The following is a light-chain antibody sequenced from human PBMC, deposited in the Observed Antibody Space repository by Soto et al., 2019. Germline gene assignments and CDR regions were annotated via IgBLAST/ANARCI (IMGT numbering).Light chain of an antibody. CDR1: QSISSW. J-gene: IGKJ4*01. CDR3: QQYNSYSLT. Sequence: DIQMTQSPSTLSASVGDRVTITCRASQSISSWLAWYQQKPGKAPKLLIYRASSLQSGVPSRFSGSGSGTEFTLTIRSLQTDDFATYYFQQYNSYSLTFGGGTKVEIK. V-gene: IGKV1-5*03. CDR2: RAS.